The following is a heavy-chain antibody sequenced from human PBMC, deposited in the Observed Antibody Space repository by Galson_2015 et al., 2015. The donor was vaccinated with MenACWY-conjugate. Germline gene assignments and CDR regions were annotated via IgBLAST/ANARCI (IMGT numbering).Heavy chain of an antibody. V-gene: IGHV1-69*06. CDR1: GGTFSSYA. D-gene: IGHD2-2*01. J-gene: IGHJ4*02. Sequence: SVKVSCKASGGTFSSYAISWVRQAPGQGLEWMGGIIPIFGTANYAQKFQGRVTITADKSTSTAYMELSSLRSEDTAVYYCVRYCSSTSCYDSAEFDYWGQGTLVTVSS. CDR2: IIPIFGTA. CDR3: VRYCSSTSCYDSAEFDY.